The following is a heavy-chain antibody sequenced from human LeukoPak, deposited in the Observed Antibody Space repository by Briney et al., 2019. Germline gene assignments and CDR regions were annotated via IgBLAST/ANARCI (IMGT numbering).Heavy chain of an antibody. V-gene: IGHV4-59*04. J-gene: IGHJ3*02. CDR1: GDSISNYY. D-gene: IGHD3-3*01. CDR2: IYHSGST. Sequence: SETLSLTCTVSGDSISNYYWSWIRQPPGKGLEWIGYIYHSGSTYYNPSLKSRVTISVDRSKIQFSLKLSSVTAADTAVYYCARLPTRLIWSGKDAFDIWGQGTMVTVSS. CDR3: ARLPTRLIWSGKDAFDI.